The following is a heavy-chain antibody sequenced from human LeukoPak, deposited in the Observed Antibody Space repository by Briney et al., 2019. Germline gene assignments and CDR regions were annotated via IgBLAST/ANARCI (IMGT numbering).Heavy chain of an antibody. V-gene: IGHV3-30*04. D-gene: IGHD4-23*01. CDR3: ARDQEFYGGNSAPYYYYYYGMDV. Sequence: GGSLRLSCAASGSTFSSYAMHWVRQAPGKGLEWVAVISYDGSNKYYADSVKGRFTISRDNSKNTLYLQMNSLRAEDTAVYYCARDQEFYGGNSAPYYYYYYGMDVWGQGTTVTVSS. CDR2: ISYDGSNK. J-gene: IGHJ6*02. CDR1: GSTFSSYA.